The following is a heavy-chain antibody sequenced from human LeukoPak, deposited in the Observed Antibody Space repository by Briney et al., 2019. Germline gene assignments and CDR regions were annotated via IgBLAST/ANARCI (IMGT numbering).Heavy chain of an antibody. D-gene: IGHD3-22*01. CDR2: IYYSGST. Sequence: SETLSLTCTVSGGSISSSSYYWGWIRQPPGKGLEWIGSIYYSGSTYYNPSLKSRVTISVDTSKNQFSLKLSSVTAADTAVYYCASGGGTMIVVVTHFDYWGQGTLVTVSS. V-gene: IGHV4-39*07. CDR3: ASGGGTMIVVVTHFDY. J-gene: IGHJ4*02. CDR1: GGSISSSSYY.